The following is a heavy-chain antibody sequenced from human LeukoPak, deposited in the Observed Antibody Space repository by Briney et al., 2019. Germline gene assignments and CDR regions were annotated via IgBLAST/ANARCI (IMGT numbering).Heavy chain of an antibody. CDR2: INTKTGAT. J-gene: IGHJ5*02. CDR1: GYKLTDNW. D-gene: IGHD3-10*01. Sequence: GASVKVSCKAFGYKLTDNWIHWVRQAPGQGLEWMGWINTKTGATNIAQKFQGRVTMTRDTSISTAYMELSRLRSDDTAVYYCARAGMVRGVMDNWFDPWGQGTLVTVSS. V-gene: IGHV1-2*02. CDR3: ARAGMVRGVMDNWFDP.